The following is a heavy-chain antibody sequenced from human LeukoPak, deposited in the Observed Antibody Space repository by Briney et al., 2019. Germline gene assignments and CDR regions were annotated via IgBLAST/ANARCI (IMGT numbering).Heavy chain of an antibody. CDR2: INPSGGST. J-gene: IGHJ4*02. CDR1: GYTFTSYY. Sequence: ASVKVSCEASGYTFTSYYMHWVRQAPGQGLEWMGIINPSGGSTSYAQKFQGRVTMTRDTSTSTVYMELSSLRSEDTAVYYCARLESLNYYDSSGYFDYWGQGTLVTVSS. V-gene: IGHV1-46*01. D-gene: IGHD3-22*01. CDR3: ARLESLNYYDSSGYFDY.